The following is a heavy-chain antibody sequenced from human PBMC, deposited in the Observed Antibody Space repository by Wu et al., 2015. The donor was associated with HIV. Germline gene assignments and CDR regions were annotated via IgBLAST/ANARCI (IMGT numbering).Heavy chain of an antibody. D-gene: IGHD3-22*01. Sequence: QVQLVQSGAEVKKPGSSVKVSCKTSGATFSSYAISWVRQAPGQGLEWMGGIIPIFDTATYAQKFQGRVTITTDESTSTAYMELSSLRSEDTAFYYCARAPVYYYDSSAYYLDYWGQGTLVTVSS. CDR3: ARAPVYYYDSSAYYLDY. CDR2: IIPIFDTA. V-gene: IGHV1-69*05. J-gene: IGHJ4*02. CDR1: GATFSSYA.